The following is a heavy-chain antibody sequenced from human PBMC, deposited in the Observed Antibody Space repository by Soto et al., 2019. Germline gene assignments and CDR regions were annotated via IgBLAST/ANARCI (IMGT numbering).Heavy chain of an antibody. Sequence: GGSLRLSCAASGFTFSSYAMSWVRQAPGKGLEWVSAISGSGGSTYYADSVKGRFTISRDNSKNTLYLQMNSLRAEDTAVYYCAKDINMITFGGVIVIDPYYYGMDVWGQGTTVTVSS. CDR1: GFTFSSYA. D-gene: IGHD3-16*02. J-gene: IGHJ6*02. CDR2: ISGSGGST. V-gene: IGHV3-23*01. CDR3: AKDINMITFGGVIVIDPYYYGMDV.